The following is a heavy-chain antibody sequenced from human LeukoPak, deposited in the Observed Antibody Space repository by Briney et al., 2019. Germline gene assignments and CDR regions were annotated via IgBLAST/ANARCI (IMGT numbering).Heavy chain of an antibody. CDR2: MNPNSGNT. Sequence: ASVKVSCKASEYTFTSYDFYWVRQATGQGLEWMGWMNPNSGNTGYAQKFQGRVTITRNTSISTAYMELSSLRSEDTAVYYCARGSVGSYYDFDYWGQGTLVTVSS. CDR1: EYTFTSYD. D-gene: IGHD1-26*01. V-gene: IGHV1-8*01. J-gene: IGHJ4*02. CDR3: ARGSVGSYYDFDY.